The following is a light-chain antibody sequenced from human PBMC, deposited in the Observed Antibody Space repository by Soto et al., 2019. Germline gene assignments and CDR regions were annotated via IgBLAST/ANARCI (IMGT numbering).Light chain of an antibody. CDR2: EVS. Sequence: QSVLTQPPSASGSPGQSVTISCTGTSSDIGAYNYVSWYQQYPGKAPKLMIFEVSKRPSGVPDRFSGSKSGNTASLTVSGLQAEDEADSYCCSYAGSNNLIXGTGTKVTVL. CDR3: CSYAGSNNLI. J-gene: IGLJ1*01. CDR1: SSDIGAYNY. V-gene: IGLV2-8*01.